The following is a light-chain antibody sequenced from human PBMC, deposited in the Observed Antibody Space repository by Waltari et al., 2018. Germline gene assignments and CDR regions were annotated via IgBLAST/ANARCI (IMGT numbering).Light chain of an antibody. V-gene: IGLV1-44*01. J-gene: IGLJ1*01. CDR3: AAWDDSLSGDV. CDR2: SNN. Sequence: QSVLTQPPSASGTPGPRVTIPCSGSASNIGRNTLNWYQHPPGTAPNLLIYSNNQRHSGVPDRFSGSKSDTSASLVISGLKSEDEAEYYCAAWDDSLSGDVFGTGTKVTVL. CDR1: ASNIGRNT.